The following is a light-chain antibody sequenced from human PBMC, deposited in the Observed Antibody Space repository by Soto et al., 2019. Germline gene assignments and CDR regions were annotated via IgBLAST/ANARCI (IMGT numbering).Light chain of an antibody. Sequence: QSVLTQPASVSGSPGQSITISCTGTTRDVGGYEYVSWYQQFPGKAPKLMTYEVRNRPSGVSNRFSGSKSGNTASLTISGLQAEDEADYYCISYTSGSTLYVFGTGTKLTVL. V-gene: IGLV2-14*01. CDR1: TRDVGGYEY. J-gene: IGLJ1*01. CDR3: ISYTSGSTLYV. CDR2: EVR.